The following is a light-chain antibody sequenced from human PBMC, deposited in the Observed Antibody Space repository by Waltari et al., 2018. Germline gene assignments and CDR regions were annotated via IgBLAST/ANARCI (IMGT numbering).Light chain of an antibody. CDR2: GAS. CDR1: QSVSSY. Sequence: ELVMTHSPATLSVAPGERSTLSCRASQSVSSYLVWYQQKPGQAPRLLIYGASTRATGVPARFSGSGSGTEFTLTISSLQSEDFAIYYCQQCNDWPLTFGGGTKVEIK. V-gene: IGKV3-15*01. J-gene: IGKJ4*01. CDR3: QQCNDWPLT.